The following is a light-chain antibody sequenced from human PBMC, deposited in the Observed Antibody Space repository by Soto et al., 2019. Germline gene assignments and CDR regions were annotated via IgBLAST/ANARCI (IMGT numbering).Light chain of an antibody. CDR2: AAS. V-gene: IGKV1-39*01. Sequence: DIQMTQSPSSLSASVGDRVTITCRASQNINSDLHWYEQKPGKAPNLLIYAASTLESGVSSRFSGSGSGTDFTLTISSLQPEDFTTYYCQQTYRTLWTFGQGTKVEIK. CDR3: QQTYRTLWT. CDR1: QNINSD. J-gene: IGKJ1*01.